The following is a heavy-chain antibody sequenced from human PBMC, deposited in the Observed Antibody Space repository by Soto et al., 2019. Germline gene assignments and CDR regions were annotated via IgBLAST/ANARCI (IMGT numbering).Heavy chain of an antibody. CDR1: GYTFTDYD. CDR2: MNPSSGKT. Sequence: QVQLVQSGAEVKTPGASVKVSCKASGYTFTDYDINWVRQAPGQGLEWVGRMNPSSGKTDYAQNFQARVTMTRDTSISTAYLELSNVGYEDTAVFYCSTWGRDGWYTGFFWGQGTLVTVAS. CDR3: STWGRDGWYTGFF. J-gene: IGHJ4*02. V-gene: IGHV1-8*01. D-gene: IGHD6-19*01.